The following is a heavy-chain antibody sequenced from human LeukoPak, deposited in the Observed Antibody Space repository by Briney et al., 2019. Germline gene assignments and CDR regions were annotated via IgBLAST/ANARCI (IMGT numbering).Heavy chain of an antibody. V-gene: IGHV3-74*03. CDR2: INTDASTT. CDR3: ARDLRAYCGGDCYPGY. D-gene: IGHD2-21*02. J-gene: IGHJ4*02. Sequence: GGSLRLSCTASGFTFGDYAMSWVRQVPGKGLVWVSRINTDASTTTYADSVKGRFTISRDNGKNTLYLQMNSLRAEDTAVYYCARDLRAYCGGDCYPGYWGQGTLVTVSS. CDR1: GFTFGDYA.